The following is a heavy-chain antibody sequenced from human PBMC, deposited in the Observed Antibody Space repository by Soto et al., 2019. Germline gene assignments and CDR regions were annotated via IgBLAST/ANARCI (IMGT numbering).Heavy chain of an antibody. J-gene: IGHJ6*02. V-gene: IGHV1-18*01. CDR1: GYTFTSYG. CDR2: ISAYNGNT. Sequence: ASVKVSCKASGYTFTSYGISWVRQAPGQGLEWMGWISAYNGNTNYAQKLQGRVTMTIDTSTSTAYMELRSLRSDDTAVYYCARDPLSSSWLYYYYYGMDVWGQGTTVTVSS. D-gene: IGHD6-13*01. CDR3: ARDPLSSSWLYYYYYGMDV.